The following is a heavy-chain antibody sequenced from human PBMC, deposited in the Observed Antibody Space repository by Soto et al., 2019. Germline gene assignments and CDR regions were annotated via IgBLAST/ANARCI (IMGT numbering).Heavy chain of an antibody. D-gene: IGHD2-21*01. CDR2: IIPMFGTP. J-gene: IGHJ6*02. CDR3: ARSYSLTTSSYYGMDF. Sequence: QVQLIQSGAAVKKPGSSVKVSCHTSGDAFSSYAMSWVRQGPGQGLEWMGGIIPMFGTPIYTEKFQGRDTITADETTRAWYMEWRSLTSDDSSVYDCARSYSLTTSSYYGMDFWGQGT. V-gene: IGHV1-69*01. CDR1: GDAFSSYA.